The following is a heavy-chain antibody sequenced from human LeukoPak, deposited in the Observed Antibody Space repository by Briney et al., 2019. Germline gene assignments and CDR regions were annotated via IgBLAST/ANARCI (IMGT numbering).Heavy chain of an antibody. CDR3: ARGISGYDLSDY. D-gene: IGHD5-12*01. CDR1: GGSFSGYY. Sequence: SETLSLTCGVYGGSFSGYYWSWIRRPPGKGLEWIGEINHSGSTNYNPSLKSRVTISVDTSKNQFSLKLSSVTAADTAVYYCARGISGYDLSDYWGQGTLVTVSS. V-gene: IGHV4-34*01. J-gene: IGHJ4*02. CDR2: INHSGST.